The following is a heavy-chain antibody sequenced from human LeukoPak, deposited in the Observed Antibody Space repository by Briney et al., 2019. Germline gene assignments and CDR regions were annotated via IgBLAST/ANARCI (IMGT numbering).Heavy chain of an antibody. CDR1: GGSFSSYY. CDR2: IYTSGST. Sequence: PSETLSLTCAVYGGSFSSYYWSWIRQPAGKGLEWIGRIYTSGSTNYNPSLKSRVTMSVDTSKNQFSLKLSSVTAADTAVYYCARPQVAYGDYALEDWGQGTLVTVSS. V-gene: IGHV4-59*10. CDR3: ARPQVAYGDYALED. D-gene: IGHD4-17*01. J-gene: IGHJ4*02.